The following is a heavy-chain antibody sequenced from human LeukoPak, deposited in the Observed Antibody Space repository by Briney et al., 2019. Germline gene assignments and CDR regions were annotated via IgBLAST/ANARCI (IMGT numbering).Heavy chain of an antibody. CDR3: ARVVDFWSGYFDAFDI. J-gene: IGHJ3*02. D-gene: IGHD3-3*01. CDR1: GFTFSSYW. Sequence: GGSLRLSCAASGFTFSSYWMSRVRQAPGKGLEWVANIKQDGSEKYYVDSVKGRFTISRDNAKNSLYLQMNSLGAEDTAVYYCARVVDFWSGYFDAFDIWGQGTMVTVSS. V-gene: IGHV3-7*01. CDR2: IKQDGSEK.